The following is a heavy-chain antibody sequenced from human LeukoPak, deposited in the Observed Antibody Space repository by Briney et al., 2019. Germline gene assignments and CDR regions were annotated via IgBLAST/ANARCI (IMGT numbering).Heavy chain of an antibody. CDR1: GYSISSGYY. CDR2: IYHSGST. J-gene: IGHJ3*02. D-gene: IGHD1-26*01. V-gene: IGHV4-38-2*02. CDR3: ARVRTWSGSYDDAFDI. Sequence: SETLSLTCTVSGYSISSGYYWGWIRQPPGKGLEWIGSIYHSGSTYYNPSLKSRVTISVDTSKNQFSLKLSSVTAADTAVYYCARVRTWSGSYDDAFDIWGQGTMVTVSS.